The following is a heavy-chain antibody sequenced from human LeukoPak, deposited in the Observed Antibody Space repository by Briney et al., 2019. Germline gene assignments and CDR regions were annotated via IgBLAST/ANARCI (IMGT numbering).Heavy chain of an antibody. CDR2: ISANNGNT. CDR3: ARDSNVAYSSGWYPGY. J-gene: IGHJ4*02. Sequence: ASVKVSCKASGYTFTSFGISWVRQAPGQGLEWMGWISANNGNTKYGQKLQGRVTMTTDTSTSTDYMELRSLRSDDPAVYYCARDSNVAYSSGWYPGYWGQGTLVTVSS. V-gene: IGHV1-18*01. D-gene: IGHD6-19*01. CDR1: GYTFTSFG.